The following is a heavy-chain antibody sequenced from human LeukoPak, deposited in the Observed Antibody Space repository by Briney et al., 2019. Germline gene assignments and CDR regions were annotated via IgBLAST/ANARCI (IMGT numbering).Heavy chain of an antibody. CDR1: GASISSYY. V-gene: IGHV4-59*08. J-gene: IGHJ4*02. D-gene: IGHD6-19*01. CDR2: IYYSGST. CDR3: ARLYGSGWFDGDF. Sequence: SETLSLTCTVSGASISSYYWSWIRQPPGKGLEWIGYIYYSGSTNYNPSLKSRVTISVDTSKNQFSLKLSSVTAADTAVYYCARLYGSGWFDGDFWGRGTLVTVSS.